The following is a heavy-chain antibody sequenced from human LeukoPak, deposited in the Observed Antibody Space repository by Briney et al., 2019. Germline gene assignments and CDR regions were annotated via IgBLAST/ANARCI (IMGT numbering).Heavy chain of an antibody. J-gene: IGHJ5*02. CDR2: INSDGSTT. D-gene: IGHD1-1*01. V-gene: IGHV3-74*01. CDR1: GFTFSSSW. CDR3: ARVDNWNGWFDP. Sequence: GGSLRLSCAASGFTFSSSWMHWVRQAPGKGLVWVSHINSDGSTTSYADSVKGRFTISRDNAKNTQYLQMNSLRAEDTALYYCARVDNWNGWFDPWGQGTLVTVSS.